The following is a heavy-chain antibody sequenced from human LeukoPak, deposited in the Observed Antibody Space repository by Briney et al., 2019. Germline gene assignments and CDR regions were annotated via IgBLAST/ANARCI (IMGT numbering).Heavy chain of an antibody. D-gene: IGHD3-22*01. CDR1: GGSFSGYY. V-gene: IGHV4-34*01. J-gene: IGHJ4*02. CDR3: ARGGGYYYDSSFDY. Sequence: SETLSLTCAVYGGSFSGYYWSWIRQPPGKGLEGIGEINHSGSTNYNPSLKSRVTISVDTSKNQFSLKLSSVTAADTAVYYCARGGGYYYDSSFDYWGQGTLVTVSS. CDR2: INHSGST.